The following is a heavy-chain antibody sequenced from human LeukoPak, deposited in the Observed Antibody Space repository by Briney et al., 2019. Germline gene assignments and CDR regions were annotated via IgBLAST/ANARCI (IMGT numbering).Heavy chain of an antibody. CDR2: IYHSGST. CDR1: GGSISNSNW. V-gene: IGHV4-4*02. J-gene: IGHJ3*02. CDR3: ARGVEYYDSSGPDI. Sequence: SETLSLTCAVSGGSISNSNWWSWVRQPPGKGLEWIGDIYHSGSTNYSPSLKSRVTISVDKSKNQYSLKLISVTAADTAAYYCARGVEYYDSSGPDIWGQGTMVTVSS. D-gene: IGHD3-22*01.